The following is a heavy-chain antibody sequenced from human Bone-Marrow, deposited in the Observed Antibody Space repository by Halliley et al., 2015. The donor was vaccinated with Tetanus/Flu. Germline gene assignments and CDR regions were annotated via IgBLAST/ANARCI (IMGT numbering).Heavy chain of an antibody. Sequence: TLSLTCTVSGGSISSYYWSWIRQPPGKGLEWIGYIYYSGSTNYNPSLKSRVTISVDTSKNQFSLKLSSVTAADTAVYYCARHYDSSGYYPYYFDYWGQGTLVTVSS. CDR2: IYYSGST. CDR3: ARHYDSSGYYPYYFDY. CDR1: GGSISSYY. V-gene: IGHV4-59*08. J-gene: IGHJ4*02. D-gene: IGHD3-22*01.